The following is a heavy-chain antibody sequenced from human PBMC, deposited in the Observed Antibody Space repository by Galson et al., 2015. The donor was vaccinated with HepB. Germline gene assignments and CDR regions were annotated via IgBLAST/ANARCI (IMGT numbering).Heavy chain of an antibody. V-gene: IGHV4-39*07. CDR2: IYYSGST. Sequence: SETLSLTCTVSGGSISSSSYYWGWIRQPPGKGLEWIGSIYYSGSTYYNPSLKSRVTMSVDTSKNQFSLKLSSVTAADTAVYYCARAALPYSSSLMDVWGQGTTVTVSS. J-gene: IGHJ6*02. D-gene: IGHD6-13*01. CDR1: GGSISSSSYY. CDR3: ARAALPYSSSLMDV.